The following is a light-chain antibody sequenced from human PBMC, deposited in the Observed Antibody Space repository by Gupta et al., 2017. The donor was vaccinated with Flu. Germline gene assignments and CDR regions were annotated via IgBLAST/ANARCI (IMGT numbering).Light chain of an antibody. V-gene: IGKV3-15*01. CDR1: QSVSSN. Sequence: EIVMTQSPATLSVSPGERATLSCRASQSVSSNLAWYQQKPGQAPSPLIYGASTRATRIPARFSGRGFGTEFTLTISSLQSEEFAVYYWQQYNNWPPVTFGQGTRLEIK. CDR3: QQYNNWPPVT. CDR2: GAS. J-gene: IGKJ5*01.